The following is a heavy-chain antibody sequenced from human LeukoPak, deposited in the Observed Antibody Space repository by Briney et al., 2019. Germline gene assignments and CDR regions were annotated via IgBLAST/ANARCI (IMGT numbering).Heavy chain of an antibody. CDR2: INHSGGT. J-gene: IGHJ4*02. CDR3: ARVQWLGPLGY. Sequence: NPSETLSLTCAVYGGSFSGYYWSWIRQPPGKGLEWIGEINHSGGTNYNPSLKSRVTISVDTSKNQFSLKLSSVTAADTAVYYCARVQWLGPLGYWGQGTLVTVSS. D-gene: IGHD6-19*01. CDR1: GGSFSGYY. V-gene: IGHV4-34*01.